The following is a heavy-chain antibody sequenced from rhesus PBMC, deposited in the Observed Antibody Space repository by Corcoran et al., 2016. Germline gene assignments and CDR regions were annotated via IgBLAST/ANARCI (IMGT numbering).Heavy chain of an antibody. D-gene: IGHD3-9*01. J-gene: IGHJ2*01. Sequence: QVQLQESGPAVVKPSETLSLTCAVSGGSISSSNWWSWIRQSPGKGLEWIGGFYGSGGSTEYNPSLKRPVTISIDTSKNQFSLKLSSVTAADTAVYYCARLNYGLYFDLWGPGTPITISS. CDR3: ARLNYGLYFDL. V-gene: IGHV4-93*02. CDR2: FYGSGGST. CDR1: GGSISSSNW.